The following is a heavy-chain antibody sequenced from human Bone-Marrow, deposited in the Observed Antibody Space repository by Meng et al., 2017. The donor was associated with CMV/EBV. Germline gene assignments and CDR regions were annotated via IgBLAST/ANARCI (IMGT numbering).Heavy chain of an antibody. D-gene: IGHD6-13*01. Sequence: SVKVSCKASGDTFSSYAISWVRQAPGQGLEWMGGIIPIFGTANYAQKFQGRVTITTDESTSTAYMELSSPRSEDTAVYYCARVRGVGLSSIAAAGIFDYWGQGTLVTVSS. CDR2: IIPIFGTA. J-gene: IGHJ4*02. CDR1: GDTFSSYA. CDR3: ARVRGVGLSSIAAAGIFDY. V-gene: IGHV1-69*05.